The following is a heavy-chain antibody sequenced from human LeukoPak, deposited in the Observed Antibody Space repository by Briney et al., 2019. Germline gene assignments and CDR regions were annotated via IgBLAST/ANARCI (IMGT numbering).Heavy chain of an antibody. CDR1: GGSISSSNW. CDR2: IYHSGST. J-gene: IGHJ6*04. CDR3: ARVPALPYSSSRAHGMDV. Sequence: SGTLSLTCAVSGGSISSSNWWSWVRQPPGKGLEWIGEIYHSGSTNYNPSLKSRVTISVDKSKNQFSLKLSSVTAADTAVYYCARVPALPYSSSRAHGMDVWGKGTTVTVSS. D-gene: IGHD6-13*01. V-gene: IGHV4-4*02.